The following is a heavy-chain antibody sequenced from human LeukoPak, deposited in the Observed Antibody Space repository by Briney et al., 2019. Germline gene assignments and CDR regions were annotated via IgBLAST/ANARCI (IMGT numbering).Heavy chain of an antibody. D-gene: IGHD4-23*01. CDR1: GFTFSSHA. V-gene: IGHV3-23*01. CDR3: AKQTVAAVYYYGMDV. Sequence: GGSLRLSCAASGFTFSSHAMSWVRQAPGKGLEWVSAISGSGGTTYYADSVKGRFTISRDNSKNTLYLQMNSLRAEDTAVYYCAKQTVAAVYYYGMDVWGQGTTVTVSS. J-gene: IGHJ6*02. CDR2: ISGSGGTT.